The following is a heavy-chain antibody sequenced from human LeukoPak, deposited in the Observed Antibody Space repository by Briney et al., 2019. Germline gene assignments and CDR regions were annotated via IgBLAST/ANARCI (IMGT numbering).Heavy chain of an antibody. V-gene: IGHV1-46*01. CDR2: INPSGGST. J-gene: IGHJ4*02. Sequence: ASVKVSCKASGYTFTSYYMHWVRQAPGQGLEGMGIINPSGGSTSYAQKFQGRVTMTRDTSTSTVYMELSSLRSEDTAVYYCATSVVVLAALDYWGQGTLVPVSS. CDR1: GYTFTSYY. D-gene: IGHD2-15*01. CDR3: ATSVVVLAALDY.